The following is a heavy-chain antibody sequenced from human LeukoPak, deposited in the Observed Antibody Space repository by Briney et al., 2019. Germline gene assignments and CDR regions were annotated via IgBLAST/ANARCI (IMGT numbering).Heavy chain of an antibody. CDR3: ASSIVVVTAGEYFQH. Sequence: SETLSLTCTVSGGSISSYYWSWIRQPPGKGLEWIGYIYYSGSTNYNPSLKSRVTISVDTSKNQFSLKLSPVTAADTAVYYCASSIVVVTAGEYFQHWGQGTLVTVSS. CDR2: IYYSGST. J-gene: IGHJ1*01. V-gene: IGHV4-59*01. CDR1: GGSISSYY. D-gene: IGHD2-21*02.